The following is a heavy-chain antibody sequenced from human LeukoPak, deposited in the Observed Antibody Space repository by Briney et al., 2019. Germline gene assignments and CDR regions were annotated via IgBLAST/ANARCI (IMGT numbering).Heavy chain of an antibody. J-gene: IGHJ3*02. V-gene: IGHV4-59*08. CDR3: ARHSGPLRYFDWLARNEAFDI. CDR2: IYYSGST. CDR1: GGSISSYY. D-gene: IGHD3-9*01. Sequence: SETLSLTCTVSGGSISSYYWSWIRQPPGKGLEWIGYIYYSGSTNYNPSPKIRVTISVDTSKYQFSLKLSSVTAADTAVYYCARHSGPLRYFDWLARNEAFDIWGQGTMVTVSS.